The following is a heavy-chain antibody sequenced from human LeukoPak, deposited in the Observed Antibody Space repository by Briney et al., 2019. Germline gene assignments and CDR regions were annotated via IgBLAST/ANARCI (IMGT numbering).Heavy chain of an antibody. CDR3: ASPVMITFGGVIVPDAFDI. CDR2: FDPENGKT. D-gene: IGHD3-16*02. CDR1: GHTLSDLS. J-gene: IGHJ3*02. Sequence: ASVKVSCKVSGHTLSDLSMHWVRQAPGKGLEWMVGFDPENGKTVYAKKFQGRVTLTEDTSRDTGYMEVSSLRSEDTAVYYCASPVMITFGGVIVPDAFDIWGQGTMVTVSS. V-gene: IGHV1-24*01.